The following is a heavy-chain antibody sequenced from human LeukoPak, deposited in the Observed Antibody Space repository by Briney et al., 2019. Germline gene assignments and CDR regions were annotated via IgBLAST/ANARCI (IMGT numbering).Heavy chain of an antibody. D-gene: IGHD2-2*01. V-gene: IGHV3-30*04. CDR3: ARGYCSSTSCSSFDY. CDR2: ISYDGSNK. J-gene: IGHJ4*02. Sequence: GGSLRLSCAASGFTFSSYAMHWVRQAPGKGLEWVAVISYDGSNKYYADSVKGRFTIPGDNSKNTLYLQMNSLRAEDTAVYYCARGYCSSTSCSSFDYWGQGTLVTVSS. CDR1: GFTFSSYA.